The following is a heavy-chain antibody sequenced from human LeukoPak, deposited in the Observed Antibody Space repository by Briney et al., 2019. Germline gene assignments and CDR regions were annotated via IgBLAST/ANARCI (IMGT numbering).Heavy chain of an antibody. D-gene: IGHD4-23*01. CDR1: GGTFSSYA. CDR2: IIPIFGTA. V-gene: IGHV1-69*13. J-gene: IGHJ3*02. Sequence: SVKVSCKASGGTFSSYAISWVQQAPGQGLEWMGGIIPIFGTANYAQKFQGRVTITADESTSTAYMELSSLRSEDTAVYYCARDDYGGNSGTDAFDIWGQGTMVTVSS. CDR3: ARDDYGGNSGTDAFDI.